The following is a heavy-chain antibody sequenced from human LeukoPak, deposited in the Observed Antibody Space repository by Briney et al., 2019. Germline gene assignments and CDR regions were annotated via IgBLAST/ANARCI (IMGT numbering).Heavy chain of an antibody. CDR1: GFTFSSCG. CDR2: IWYDGSNK. Sequence: QTGGSLRLSCAASGFTFSSCGMHWVRQAPGKGLEWVAFIWYDGSNKYYADSVKGRFTISRDNSKNTLYLQMNSLRAEDTAVYYCAKGGGGYSGYEYLGLYFDYWGQGTLVTVSS. J-gene: IGHJ4*02. CDR3: AKGGGGYSGYEYLGLYFDY. D-gene: IGHD5-12*01. V-gene: IGHV3-30*02.